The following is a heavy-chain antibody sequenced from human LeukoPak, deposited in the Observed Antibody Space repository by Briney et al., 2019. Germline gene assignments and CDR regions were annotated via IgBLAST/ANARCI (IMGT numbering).Heavy chain of an antibody. Sequence: GGSLRLSCAASGFTFSSYSMNWVRQAPGKGLEWVSSISSSSNYIYYADSVKGRFTISRDNAKNSLYLQMNSLRAEDTAVYYCARDGGVVVVPAANFDYWGQGTLVTVSS. CDR3: ARDGGVVVVPAANFDY. CDR1: GFTFSSYS. V-gene: IGHV3-21*01. CDR2: ISSSSNYI. J-gene: IGHJ4*02. D-gene: IGHD2-2*01.